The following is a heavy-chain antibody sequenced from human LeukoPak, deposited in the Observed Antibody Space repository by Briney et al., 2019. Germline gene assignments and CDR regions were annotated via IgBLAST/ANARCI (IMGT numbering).Heavy chain of an antibody. D-gene: IGHD2-8*01. CDR1: GYTFTSYD. V-gene: IGHV1-8*03. CDR3: ARGRTVYAHFDY. CDR2: MNPNSGNT. Sequence: ASMKVSCKASGYTFTSYDINWVRQATGQGLEWMGWMNPNSGNTGYAQKFQGRVTITRNTSISTAYMELSSLRSEDTAAYYCARGRTVYAHFDYWGQGTLVTVSS. J-gene: IGHJ4*02.